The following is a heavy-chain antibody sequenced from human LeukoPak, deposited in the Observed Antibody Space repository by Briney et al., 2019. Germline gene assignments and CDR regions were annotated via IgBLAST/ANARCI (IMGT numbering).Heavy chain of an antibody. V-gene: IGHV4-59*01. J-gene: IGHJ4*02. CDR3: ARGVYDSSGAYYFDY. Sequence: PSETLSLTCTVSGGSISSYYWSWIRQPPGKGLEWIGYIYYSGSTNYNPSLKSRVTISVDTSKNQFSLKLSSVTAADTAVYYCARGVYDSSGAYYFDYWGQGTLVTVSS. D-gene: IGHD3-22*01. CDR1: GGSISSYY. CDR2: IYYSGST.